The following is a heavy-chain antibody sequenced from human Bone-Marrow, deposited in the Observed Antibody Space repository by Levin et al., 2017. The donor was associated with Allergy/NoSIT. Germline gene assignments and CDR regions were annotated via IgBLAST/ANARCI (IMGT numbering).Heavy chain of an antibody. CDR1: AFSFEDYA. J-gene: IGHJ6*02. D-gene: IGHD2-21*01. CDR2: ISWHSRTI. V-gene: IGHV3-9*01. Sequence: GGSLRLSCAASAFSFEDYAMHWVRQVPGKGLEWVSGISWHSRTIGYADSVKGRFTISRDNAKKSLYLQMNSLRPDDTALYYCAKDLMHKKSSVIYNFYGLDVWGQETTVTVSS. CDR3: AKDLMHKKSSVIYNFYGLDV.